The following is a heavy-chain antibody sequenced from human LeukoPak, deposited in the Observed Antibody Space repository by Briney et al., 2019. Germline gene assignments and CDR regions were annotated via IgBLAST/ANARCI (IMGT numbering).Heavy chain of an antibody. V-gene: IGHV4-59*01. CDR1: GASISSYH. J-gene: IGHJ4*02. CDR2: IYYSGSI. CDR3: ARENPSGYYNRPIDY. D-gene: IGHD3-22*01. Sequence: SETLSLTCTVSGASISSYHWSWIRQPPGKGLEWIGDIYYSGSIKYNPSLKSRVTMSVDTSKNQFSLKLSSVTAADTAIYYCARENPSGYYNRPIDYWGQGTLVTVSS.